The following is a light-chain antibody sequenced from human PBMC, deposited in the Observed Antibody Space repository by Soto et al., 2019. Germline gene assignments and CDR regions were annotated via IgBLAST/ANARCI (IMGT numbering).Light chain of an antibody. CDR2: EVT. V-gene: IGLV2-14*01. J-gene: IGLJ1*01. CDR3: SSLRSGSTRV. Sequence: QSAVTQPASVSGSPGQSIAISCTGTSSDVGGYDYVSWYQQHPDKAPKLIVYEVTHRPSGVSSRFSGSKSGNTASLTISGLQAEDEADYYCSSLRSGSTRVFGTGTKVTVL. CDR1: SSDVGGYDY.